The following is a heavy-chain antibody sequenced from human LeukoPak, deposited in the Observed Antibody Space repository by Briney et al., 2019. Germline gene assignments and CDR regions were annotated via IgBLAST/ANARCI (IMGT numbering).Heavy chain of an antibody. V-gene: IGHV3-53*01. CDR1: GFTVSSNS. D-gene: IGHD5-18*01. J-gene: IGHJ3*02. CDR2: IYSGGNT. CDR3: ARDVRLPRRAFDI. Sequence: GGSLRLSCTVSGFTVSSNSMSWVRQAPGKGLEWVSFIYSGGNTHNSDSVKGRFTISRDNSKNTLYLQMNSLRAEDTAVYYCARDVRLPRRAFDIWGQGTMVTVST.